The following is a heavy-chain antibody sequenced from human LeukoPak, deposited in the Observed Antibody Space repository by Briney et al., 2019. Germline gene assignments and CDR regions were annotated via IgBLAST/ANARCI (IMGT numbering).Heavy chain of an antibody. CDR3: ARDFDGPRASDY. CDR1: GFTFSYSW. J-gene: IGHJ4*02. CDR2: INTDGSYS. Sequence: GESLRLSCAASGFTFSYSWMHWFRQTPGKGLVWVSCINTDGSYSTYADSVKGRFTISRDNVRNTLYLQMNSLRAEDSAVYYCARDFDGPRASDYWGQGISVTVSS. V-gene: IGHV3-74*01. D-gene: IGHD4-17*01.